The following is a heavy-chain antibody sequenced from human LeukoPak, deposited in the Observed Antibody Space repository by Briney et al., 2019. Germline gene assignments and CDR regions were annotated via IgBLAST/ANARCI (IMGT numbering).Heavy chain of an antibody. D-gene: IGHD3-10*01. CDR2: IDGTNSYT. CDR1: GFTFSDYY. CDR3: AAFYYSAFFDY. Sequence: GGSLRLSCAASGFTFSDYYVTWIRQAPGKGLEWVSNIDGTNSYTNYADSVKGRFTIARDNAKNSLYLQMNSLRAEDTAVYYCAAFYYSAFFDYWGLGTLVTVSS. J-gene: IGHJ4*02. V-gene: IGHV3-11*03.